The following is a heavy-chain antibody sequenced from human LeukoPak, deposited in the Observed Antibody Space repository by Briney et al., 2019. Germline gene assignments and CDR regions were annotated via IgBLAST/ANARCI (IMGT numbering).Heavy chain of an antibody. CDR1: GFSFSGYG. CDR2: IRYDGSTK. D-gene: IGHD1-14*01. V-gene: IGHV3-30*02. Sequence: GGSLRLSCAASGFSFSGYGMHWVRQAPGKGLEWVTFIRYDGSTKSYADSVKGRFTIARDKSKNTLYLQMNSLRAEDTAVYFCAKDYNNGFDYWGQGALVTVSS. CDR3: AKDYNNGFDY. J-gene: IGHJ4*02.